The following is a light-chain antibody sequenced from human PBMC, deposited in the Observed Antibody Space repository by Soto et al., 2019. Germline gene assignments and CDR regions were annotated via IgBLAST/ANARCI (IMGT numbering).Light chain of an antibody. J-gene: IGLJ2*01. CDR1: SGHSSYA. CDR3: QTWGTGIHV. CDR2: LNSDGSH. V-gene: IGLV4-69*01. Sequence: QPVLTQSPSASASLGASVKLTCTLSSGHSSYAIAWHQQQPEKGPRYLMKLNSDGSHNKGDGIPDRFSGSSSGAERYLTISSLQSEDDADYYCQTWGTGIHVFGGGTKLTVL.